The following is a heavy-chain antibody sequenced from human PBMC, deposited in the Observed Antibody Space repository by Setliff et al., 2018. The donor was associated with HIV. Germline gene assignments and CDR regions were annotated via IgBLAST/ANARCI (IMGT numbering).Heavy chain of an antibody. Sequence: ASVKVSCKASGVTFTTDPFTWVRQAPGHGLEWMGVINPGSRSADYAQKFQGRVTLTRDTSTGTVYMQLSSLRSDDTAVYYCARVYCSTTSCNDEYFYDYWGQGTLVTVSS. CDR3: ARVYCSTTSCNDEYFYDY. D-gene: IGHD2-2*01. J-gene: IGHJ4*01. V-gene: IGHV1-46*01. CDR2: INPGSRSA. CDR1: GVTFTTDP.